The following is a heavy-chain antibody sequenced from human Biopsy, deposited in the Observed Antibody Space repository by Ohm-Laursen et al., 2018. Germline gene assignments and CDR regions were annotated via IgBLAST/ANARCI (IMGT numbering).Heavy chain of an antibody. Sequence: SVKVSCDAPGGTFSNYGVNWVRQAPGQGLEWLGGNIPILGTGNYAQKFQDRVTVAADTSTSTATMELRSLRSDDTAVYYCATKLTGYFHHWGQGTLVIVSS. CDR2: NIPILGTG. CDR1: GGTFSNYG. J-gene: IGHJ1*01. V-gene: IGHV1-69*06. D-gene: IGHD3-9*01. CDR3: ATKLTGYFHH.